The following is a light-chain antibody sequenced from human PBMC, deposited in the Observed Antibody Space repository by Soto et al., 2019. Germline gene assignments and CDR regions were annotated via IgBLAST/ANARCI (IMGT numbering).Light chain of an antibody. CDR1: QTISSW. CDR3: QQYQIDWT. CDR2: KAS. Sequence: EIWMTQSPSALSGSVGDRVAVTCRSSQTISSWLAWYQQKPGKAPKLLIYKASTLKSGVPSRFSGSGSGTEFTLTISRPQPDDFATYYCQQYQIDWTVGQGTKVDIK. J-gene: IGKJ1*01. V-gene: IGKV1-5*03.